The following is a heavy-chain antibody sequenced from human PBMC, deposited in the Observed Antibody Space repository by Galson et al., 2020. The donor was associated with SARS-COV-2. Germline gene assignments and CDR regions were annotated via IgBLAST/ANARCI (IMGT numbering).Heavy chain of an antibody. CDR3: AHKDSTGYFDY. J-gene: IGHJ4*02. CDR2: IYWDDDK. D-gene: IGHD3-22*01. Sequence: SGPTLVKPTQTLTLTCTVSGFSLASIGVGVGWIRQPPGKALEWLALIYWDDDKRYSPSLNNSVTITKDTSKNQVVLTMTNIDPVDTATYYCAHKDSTGYFDYWGQGTLVIVSS. V-gene: IGHV2-5*02. CDR1: GFSLASIGVG.